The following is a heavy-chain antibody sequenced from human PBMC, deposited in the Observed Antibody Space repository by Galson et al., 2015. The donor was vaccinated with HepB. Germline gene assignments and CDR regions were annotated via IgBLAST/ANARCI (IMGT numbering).Heavy chain of an antibody. CDR2: IYPGDSDT. D-gene: IGHD2-2*02. CDR3: ARQFPLVPAAIDDWTESWFDP. V-gene: IGHV5-51*01. CDR1: GYSFTSYW. Sequence: QSGAEVKKPGESLKISCKGSGYSFTSYWIGWVRQMPGKGLEWMGIIYPGDSDTRYSPSFQGQVTISADKSISTAYLQWSSLKASDTAMYYCARQFPLVPAAIDDWTESWFDPWGQGTLVTVSS. J-gene: IGHJ5*02.